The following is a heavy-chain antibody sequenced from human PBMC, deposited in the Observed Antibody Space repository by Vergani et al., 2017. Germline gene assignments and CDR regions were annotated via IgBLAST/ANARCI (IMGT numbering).Heavy chain of an antibody. Sequence: EVQLVESGGGLVQPGGSLRLSCAASGFTFSSYWMSWVRQALGKGLEWVTNIKQDGSEKYYVDSVKGRFTISRDNAKNSLYLQMNSLRAEDTAVYYCARDKIPFSRYQLLAYWGQGTLVTVSS. CDR3: ARDKIPFSRYQLLAY. V-gene: IGHV3-7*01. D-gene: IGHD2-2*01. CDR2: IKQDGSEK. CDR1: GFTFSSYW. J-gene: IGHJ4*02.